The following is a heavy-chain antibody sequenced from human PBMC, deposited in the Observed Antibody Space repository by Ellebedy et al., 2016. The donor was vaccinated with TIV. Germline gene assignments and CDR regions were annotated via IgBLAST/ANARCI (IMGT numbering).Heavy chain of an antibody. V-gene: IGHV3-21*01. CDR3: ALGDTVAGFDY. D-gene: IGHD4-23*01. J-gene: IGHJ4*02. CDR1: GFTFSSYA. Sequence: GESLKISCAASGFTFSSYAMSWVRQAPGKGLEWVSSISISSSYIYYADSVKGRFTISRDNAKNSLYLQMNSLRAEDTAVYYCALGDTVAGFDYWGQGTLVTVSS. CDR2: ISISSSYI.